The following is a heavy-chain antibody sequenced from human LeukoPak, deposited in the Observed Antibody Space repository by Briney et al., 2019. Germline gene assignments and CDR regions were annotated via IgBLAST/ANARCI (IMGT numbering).Heavy chain of an antibody. V-gene: IGHV3-23*01. D-gene: IGHD4-17*01. CDR2: ISGSGGST. CDR1: GFTFSSYA. J-gene: IGHJ4*02. CDR3: AKDGLGGDYGDDFDY. Sequence: GGSLRLSCAASGFTFSSYAMSWVRQAPGKGLEWVSAISGSGGSTYYADSVKGRFTISRDNSKNTLYLQMNSLRAEDTAVYYCAKDGLGGDYGDDFDYWGQGTLVTVSS.